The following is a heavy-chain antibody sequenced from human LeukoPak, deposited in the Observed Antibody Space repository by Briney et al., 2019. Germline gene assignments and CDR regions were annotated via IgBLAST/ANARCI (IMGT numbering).Heavy chain of an antibody. V-gene: IGHV3-30*14. CDR1: GFTFSSYA. CDR3: ARAHQYSYGTYYFDY. Sequence: QPGGSLRLSCAASGFTFSSYAMHWVRQAPGKGLEWVAVISYDGSNKYYADSVKGRFTISRHNSKNTLYLQMNSLRAEDTAVYYCARAHQYSYGTYYFDYWGQGTLVTVSS. J-gene: IGHJ4*02. CDR2: ISYDGSNK. D-gene: IGHD5-18*01.